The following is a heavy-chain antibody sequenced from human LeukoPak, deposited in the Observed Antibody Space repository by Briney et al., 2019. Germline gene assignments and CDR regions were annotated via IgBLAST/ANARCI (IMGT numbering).Heavy chain of an antibody. CDR3: ASRSHSSGWCFDY. D-gene: IGHD6-19*01. CDR2: ISSSSSYI. V-gene: IGHV3-21*01. CDR1: GFTFSSYS. Sequence: GGSLRLSCAASGFTFSSYSMNWVRQAPGKGLEWVSSISSSSSYIYYADSVKGRFTISRDNAKNSMYLQMNRLRAEETAVYYCASRSHSSGWCFDYWGQGTLVTVSS. J-gene: IGHJ4*02.